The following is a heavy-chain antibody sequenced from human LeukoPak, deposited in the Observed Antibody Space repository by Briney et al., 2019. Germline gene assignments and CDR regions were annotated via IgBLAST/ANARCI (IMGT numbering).Heavy chain of an antibody. Sequence: GGSLRLSCAASGFTVSINYMSWVRQAPGKGLEWVSVIYSGGNTYYADSVKGRFTISRDNSKNTVYLQMNSLRAEDTAVYYCARGGYSYGYDYYYGMDVWGQGTTVTVSS. CDR1: GFTVSINY. V-gene: IGHV3-53*01. CDR2: IYSGGNT. D-gene: IGHD5-18*01. J-gene: IGHJ6*02. CDR3: ARGGYSYGYDYYYGMDV.